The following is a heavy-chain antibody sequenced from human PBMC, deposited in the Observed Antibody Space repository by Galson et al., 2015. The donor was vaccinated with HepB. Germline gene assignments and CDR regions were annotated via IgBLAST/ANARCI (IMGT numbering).Heavy chain of an antibody. Sequence: SLRLSCAASGFTVSTNYMSWVRQAPGKGLEWVSLIYSGGTTYYADSVKSRFIISRDNSNNTLYLQMNSLRAEDTAVYYCARHRGGVTGYLQYWGQGTLVTVSS. J-gene: IGHJ1*01. CDR2: IYSGGTT. D-gene: IGHD3-16*01. CDR3: ARHRGGVTGYLQY. CDR1: GFTVSTNY. V-gene: IGHV3-66*04.